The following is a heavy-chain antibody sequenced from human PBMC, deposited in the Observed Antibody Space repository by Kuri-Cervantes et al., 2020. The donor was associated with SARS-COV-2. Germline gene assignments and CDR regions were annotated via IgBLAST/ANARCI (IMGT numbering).Heavy chain of an antibody. CDR3: ARGEVVPAASNYYYYYGVDV. Sequence: SETLSLTCAVYGGSFSGYYWSWIRQPPGKGLEWIGEINHSGSTNYNPSLKSRVTISVDTSKNQFSLKLSSVTAADTAVYYCARGEVVPAASNYYYYYGVDVWGQGTTVTVSS. D-gene: IGHD2-2*01. CDR2: INHSGST. CDR1: GGSFSGYY. J-gene: IGHJ6*02. V-gene: IGHV4-34*01.